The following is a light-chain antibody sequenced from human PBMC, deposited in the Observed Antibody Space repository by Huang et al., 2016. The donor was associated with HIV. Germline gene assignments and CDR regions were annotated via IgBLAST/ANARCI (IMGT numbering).Light chain of an antibody. CDR2: GAS. CDR1: QNISSDY. V-gene: IGKV3-20*01. CDR3: QQYDSPPTT. J-gene: IGKJ2*01. Sequence: EIVLTQSPGALSLFPGERATLSCRASQNISSDYLAWYQQRPGQAPSLLIYGASRRATGVPDRFSGSGSGTEFTLTITRLGPEDCAVFFCQQYDSPPTTFGQGTNLEIK.